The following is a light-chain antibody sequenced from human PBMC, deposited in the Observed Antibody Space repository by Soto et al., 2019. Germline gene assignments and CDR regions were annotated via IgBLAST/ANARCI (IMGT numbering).Light chain of an antibody. CDR3: QQYASSPLT. CDR2: SAS. Sequence: EIVLTQSPGTLSLSPGERATLSCGTSQSISSLYLAWYQQKPGQAPSLLMYSASSRATGIPDRFSGSGSGTDLTLTISRLEPEDFAVYYCQQYASSPLTFGGGTKVDI. CDR1: QSISSLY. J-gene: IGKJ4*01. V-gene: IGKV3-20*01.